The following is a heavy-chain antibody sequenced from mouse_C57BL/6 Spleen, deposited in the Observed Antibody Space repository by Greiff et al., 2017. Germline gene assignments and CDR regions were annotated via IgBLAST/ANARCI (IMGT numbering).Heavy chain of an antibody. J-gene: IGHJ3*01. CDR3: GGGYGSSHTWFAC. CDR1: GYTFTSYG. V-gene: IGHV1-81*01. D-gene: IGHD1-1*01. Sequence: QVQLQQSGAELARPGASVKLSCKASGYTFTSYGIRWVKQRTGQGLEWIGDISPRSGNTYYNEKFKGKATLTADKSSSTAYMGLRSLPSEDSAVYYCGGGYGSSHTWFACWGQGTLVTVSA. CDR2: ISPRSGNT.